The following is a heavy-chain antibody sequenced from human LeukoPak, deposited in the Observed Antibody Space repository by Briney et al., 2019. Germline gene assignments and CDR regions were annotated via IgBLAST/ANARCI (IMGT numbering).Heavy chain of an antibody. CDR2: IIPIFGTA. CDR3: ARQYYYDSSGYYEFDY. D-gene: IGHD3-22*01. CDR1: GGTFSSYA. V-gene: IGHV1-69*13. J-gene: IGHJ4*02. Sequence: GASVKVSCKASGGTFSSYAISWVRQAPGQGLEWMGGIIPIFGTANYAQKFQGRVTITADESTSTAYMELSSLRSEDTAVYYCARQYYYDSSGYYEFDYWGQGTLVTVSS.